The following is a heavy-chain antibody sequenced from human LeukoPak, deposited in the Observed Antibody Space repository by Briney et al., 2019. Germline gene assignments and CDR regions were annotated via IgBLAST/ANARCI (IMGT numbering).Heavy chain of an antibody. CDR1: GGSISSGSYY. D-gene: IGHD3-22*01. CDR2: IYTSGST. CDR3: ARHPIDRNYYDSIGYPRGRRSNWFDP. Sequence: PSQTLSLTCAVSGGSISSGSYYWSWIRQPAGKGLEWIGRIYTSGSTNYNPSLKSRVTISVDTSKNRFSLKLSSVTAADTAVYYCARHPIDRNYYDSIGYPRGRRSNWFDPWGQGTLVTVSS. V-gene: IGHV4-61*02. J-gene: IGHJ5*02.